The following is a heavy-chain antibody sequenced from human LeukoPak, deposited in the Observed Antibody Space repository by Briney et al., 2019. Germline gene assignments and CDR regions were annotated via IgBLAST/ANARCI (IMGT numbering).Heavy chain of an antibody. Sequence: PGGSLRLSCAASGFTFSSYGMHWVRQAPGKGLEWVAVISYDGSNKYYADSVKGRFTISRDNSKNTLYLQMNSLRAEDTAVYYCAGPEGDYALGVAFDIWGQGTMVTVSS. J-gene: IGHJ3*02. D-gene: IGHD4-17*01. CDR3: AGPEGDYALGVAFDI. CDR1: GFTFSSYG. V-gene: IGHV3-30*03. CDR2: ISYDGSNK.